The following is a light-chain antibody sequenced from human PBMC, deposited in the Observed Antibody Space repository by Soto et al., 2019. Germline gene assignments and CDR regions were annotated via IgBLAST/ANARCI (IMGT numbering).Light chain of an antibody. J-gene: IGLJ1*01. CDR3: CSYAGRSTYV. V-gene: IGLV2-23*01. CDR1: SSDVGSYNL. Sequence: QSALTQPASVSGSPGQSITISCTGTSSDVGSYNLVSWYQQHPGKAPKLMIYEGGKRPSGVSNRFSGSKSGNTASLTISGLQAEDEADYYCCSYAGRSTYVFGTGTKVTVL. CDR2: EGG.